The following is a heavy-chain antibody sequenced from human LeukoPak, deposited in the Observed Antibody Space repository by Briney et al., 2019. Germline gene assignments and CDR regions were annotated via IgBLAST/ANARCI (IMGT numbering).Heavy chain of an antibody. CDR2: IYYSGST. CDR3: ARLAVGQQLARKGPLDY. J-gene: IGHJ4*02. V-gene: IGHV4-59*08. D-gene: IGHD6-13*01. Sequence: SETLSLTCTVSGGSISSYYWSWIRQPPGKGLEWIGYIYYSGSTNYNPSLKSRVTISVDTSKNQFSLKLSSVTAADTAVYYCARLAVGQQLARKGPLDYWGQGTLVTVSS. CDR1: GGSISSYY.